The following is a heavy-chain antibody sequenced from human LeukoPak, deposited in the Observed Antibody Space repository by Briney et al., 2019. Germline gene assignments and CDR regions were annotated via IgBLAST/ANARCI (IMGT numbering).Heavy chain of an antibody. J-gene: IGHJ6*02. V-gene: IGHV3-48*03. Sequence: GGSLRLSCAASGFTFSSYEMNWVRQAPGKGLEWVSYISSSGSTIYYADSVKGRFTISRDNAKNSLYLQMNSLRAEDTAVYYCARGSGTIFGVVIIRGVDVWGQGTTVTVSS. CDR3: ARGSGTIFGVVIIRGVDV. D-gene: IGHD3-3*01. CDR2: ISSSGSTI. CDR1: GFTFSSYE.